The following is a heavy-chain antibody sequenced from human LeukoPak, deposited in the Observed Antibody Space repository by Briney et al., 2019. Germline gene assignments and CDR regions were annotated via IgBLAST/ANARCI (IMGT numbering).Heavy chain of an antibody. CDR3: TRRRYYDPVGLDF. Sequence: SSETLSLTCSVSGDSLSGYWWTWIRQPPGKGLEWIGIIYYTGSTDYNPSLKRRVTLSADTSKNQFSLKLTSVTAADTAVYYYTRRRYYDPVGLDFWGRGTLVTVSS. CDR1: GDSLSGYW. CDR2: IYYTGST. J-gene: IGHJ4*02. V-gene: IGHV4-59*12. D-gene: IGHD3-22*01.